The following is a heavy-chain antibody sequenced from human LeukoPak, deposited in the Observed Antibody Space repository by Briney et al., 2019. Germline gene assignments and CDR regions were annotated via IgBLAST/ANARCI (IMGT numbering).Heavy chain of an antibody. J-gene: IGHJ4*02. Sequence: PSETLFLTSTVSGGSISSYYWSWIRQPPGKGLEWIGYIYYSGSTNYNPSLKSRVTISVDTSKNQFSLKLSSVTAADTAVYYCARQKYSSGYPYFDYWGQGTLVTVSS. CDR1: GGSISSYY. CDR3: ARQKYSSGYPYFDY. D-gene: IGHD6-19*01. V-gene: IGHV4-59*08. CDR2: IYYSGST.